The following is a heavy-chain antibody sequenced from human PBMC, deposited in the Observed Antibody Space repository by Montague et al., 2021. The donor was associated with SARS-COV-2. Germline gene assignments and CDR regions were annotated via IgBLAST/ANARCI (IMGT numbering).Heavy chain of an antibody. D-gene: IGHD3-10*01. Sequence: SETLSLTCTASGGSISSYYWSWIRQPPGKGLEWIGYIYYSGSTNYNPSLKSRVTITIDTSKNQFSLKLSSVTAADTAVDSCASDDSRLVFDLWGQGTLVTVSS. CDR3: ASDDSRLVFDL. CDR1: GGSISSYY. CDR2: IYYSGST. J-gene: IGHJ4*02. V-gene: IGHV4-59*01.